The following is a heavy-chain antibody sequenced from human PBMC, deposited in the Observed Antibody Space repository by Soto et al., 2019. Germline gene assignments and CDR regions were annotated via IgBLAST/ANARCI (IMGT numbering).Heavy chain of an antibody. V-gene: IGHV4-34*01. J-gene: IGHJ4*02. CDR1: GGFLSGYY. D-gene: IGHD5-12*01. CDR3: ARGQEGVVATH. Sequence: QVQLQQWGAGLLKPSETLSLNCAVNGGFLSGYYWSWIRQPPGKGLEWIGEIKDGGRTNYSPSLKSRATISSDPSNNQFSLRLYSVTAADTGVYYCARGQEGVVATHWDQGTLVTVSS. CDR2: IKDGGRT.